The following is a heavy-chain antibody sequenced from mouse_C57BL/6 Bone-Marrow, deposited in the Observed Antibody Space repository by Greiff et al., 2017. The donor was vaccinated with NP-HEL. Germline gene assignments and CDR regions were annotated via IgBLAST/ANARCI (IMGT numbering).Heavy chain of an antibody. J-gene: IGHJ1*03. V-gene: IGHV5-4*01. D-gene: IGHD2-2*01. CDR1: GFTFSSYA. CDR3: ARDDGYDEDWYFDV. Sequence: EVKVEESGGGLVKPGGSLKLSCAASGFTFSSYAMSWVRQTPEKRLKWVATISDGGSYTYYPDNVKGRFTISRDNAKNNLYLQMSHLKSEDTAMYYCARDDGYDEDWYFDVWGTGTTVTVSS. CDR2: ISDGGSYT.